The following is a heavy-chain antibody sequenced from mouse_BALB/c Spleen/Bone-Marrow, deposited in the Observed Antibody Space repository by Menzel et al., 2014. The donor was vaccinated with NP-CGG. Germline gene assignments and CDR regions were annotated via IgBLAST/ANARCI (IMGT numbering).Heavy chain of an antibody. D-gene: IGHD2-1*01. CDR3: ARDREGNYSYWYLDV. V-gene: IGHV7-3*02. CDR1: GFTLTDYY. J-gene: IGHJ1*01. Sequence: EVKLVESGGGSEQPGGSLRLSCATSGFTLTDYYMSWVRQPPGKALEWLGFIRNKAKGYTTEYSASVKGRFTISRDNSQNILYLQMNTLRPEDSATYYCARDREGNYSYWYLDVWGAGTTVTVSS. CDR2: IRNKAKGYTT.